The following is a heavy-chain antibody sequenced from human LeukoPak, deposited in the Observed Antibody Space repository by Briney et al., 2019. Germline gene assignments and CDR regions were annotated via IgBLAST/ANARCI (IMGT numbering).Heavy chain of an antibody. CDR2: ISSSGSTI. CDR1: GFTFSDYY. J-gene: IGHJ4*02. Sequence: KPGGSLRLSCAASGFTFSDYYMSWIRQAPGKGLEWVSYISSSGSTIYYADSVKGRFTISRDNAKNSLYLQMNSLRAEDTAVYYCARVTPPLLGYCSGGSCYADYWGQGTLVTVSS. CDR3: ARVTPPLLGYCSGGSCYADY. D-gene: IGHD2-15*01. V-gene: IGHV3-11*04.